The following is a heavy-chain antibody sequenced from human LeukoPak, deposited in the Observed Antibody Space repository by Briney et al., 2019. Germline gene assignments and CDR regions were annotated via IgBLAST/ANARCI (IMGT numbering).Heavy chain of an antibody. V-gene: IGHV4-4*07. Sequence: PSETLSLTCTVSGDSISTYYCSCIRQPAGKGLEWIGRIYTSGSTNYNPSLKSRVTMSVDTSKNQFSLNLSSVTAADTAVYYCAREGQQLVPPFDYWGQGTLVTVSS. D-gene: IGHD6-6*01. CDR3: AREGQQLVPPFDY. CDR2: IYTSGST. J-gene: IGHJ4*02. CDR1: GDSISTYY.